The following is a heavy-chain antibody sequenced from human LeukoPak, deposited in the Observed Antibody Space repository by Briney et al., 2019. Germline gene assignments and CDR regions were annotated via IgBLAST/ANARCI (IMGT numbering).Heavy chain of an antibody. CDR3: AKGLRSSGWYRGFGY. V-gene: IGHV3-23*01. J-gene: IGHJ4*02. CDR1: GFTFSSYA. D-gene: IGHD6-19*01. CDR2: ISGSGGST. Sequence: GGSLRLSCAASGFTFSSYAMTWVRQAPGKGLEWVSTISGSGGSTYYADSVKGRFTISRDNSKNTLYLQMNSLRAEDTAVYSCAKGLRSSGWYRGFGYWGQGTLVTVSS.